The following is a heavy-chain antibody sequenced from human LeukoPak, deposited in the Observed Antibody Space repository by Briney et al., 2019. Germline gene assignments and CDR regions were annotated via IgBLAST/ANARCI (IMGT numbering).Heavy chain of an antibody. D-gene: IGHD3-10*01. CDR1: GYTFTTFG. V-gene: IGHV1-18*01. J-gene: IGHJ4*02. Sequence: ASVKVSCKASGYTFTTFGLSWLRQAPGQGLEWMGWISTYNGNTNYAQKLQGRVTMTTDTSTRTAYMDLRSLRSDDTAVYYCARDYYGSGSYYQLGYWGQGTLVTVSS. CDR2: ISTYNGNT. CDR3: ARDYYGSGSYYQLGY.